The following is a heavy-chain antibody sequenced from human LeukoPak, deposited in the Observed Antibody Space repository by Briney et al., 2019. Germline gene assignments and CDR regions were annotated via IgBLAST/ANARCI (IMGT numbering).Heavy chain of an antibody. CDR2: IYYSGST. V-gene: IGHV4-59*01. CDR1: GGSISSYF. Sequence: SETLSLTCTVSGGSISSYFWSWIRQPPGKGLEWIGYIYYSGSTNYNPSLKSRVTISVDTSKNQFSLKLSSVTAADTAVYYCARSGRMVVTRGLMDVWGQGTTVTVS. CDR3: ARSGRMVVTRGLMDV. J-gene: IGHJ6*02. D-gene: IGHD2-21*02.